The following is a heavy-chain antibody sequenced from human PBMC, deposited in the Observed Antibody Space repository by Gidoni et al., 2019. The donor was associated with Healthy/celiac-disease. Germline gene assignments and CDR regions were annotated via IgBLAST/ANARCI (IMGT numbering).Heavy chain of an antibody. D-gene: IGHD2-2*01. CDR1: GFTLSSYG. CDR2: ISYDGSNK. V-gene: IGHV3-30*18. J-gene: IGHJ5*02. Sequence: QVQLVESGGGVVQPGRSLRLSCAASGFTLSSYGMHWVRQAPGKGLEWVAVISYDGSNKYYADSVKGRFTISRDNSKNTLYLQMNSLRAEDTAVYYCAKAPSAYCSSTSCYPTNNWFDPWGQGTLVTVSS. CDR3: AKAPSAYCSSTSCYPTNNWFDP.